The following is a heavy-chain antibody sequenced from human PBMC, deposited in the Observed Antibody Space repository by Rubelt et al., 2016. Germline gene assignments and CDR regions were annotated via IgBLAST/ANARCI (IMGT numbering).Heavy chain of an antibody. V-gene: IGHV4-34*01. D-gene: IGHD2-2*01. CDR2: INHGGST. J-gene: IGHJ4*02. CDR3: ARHEYGSETSCYDI. Sequence: QVQLQQWGAGLLKPSETLSLTCAVYGGTFSGYLWSWIRQPPGKGLEWIGEINHGGSTNYNPSLKSRVTISIDTSRNQFSLKLTSMTAAATAVYYCARHEYGSETSCYDIWGQGSLVTVSS. CDR1: GGTFSGYL.